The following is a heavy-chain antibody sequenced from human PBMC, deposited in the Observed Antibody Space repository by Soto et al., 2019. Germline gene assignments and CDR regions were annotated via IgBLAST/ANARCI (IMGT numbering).Heavy chain of an antibody. CDR3: YINGY. V-gene: IGHV4-59*08. CDR1: NDSISPYY. CDR2: IYYSGST. D-gene: IGHD2-8*01. Sequence: SETLSLTCTVSNDSISPYYWSWIRQPPGKGLEWIGVIYYSGSTTYNPSLKSRVTISVATSKNQFSLNLNSVTAADTAVYYCYINGYWGQGTLVTVSS. J-gene: IGHJ4*02.